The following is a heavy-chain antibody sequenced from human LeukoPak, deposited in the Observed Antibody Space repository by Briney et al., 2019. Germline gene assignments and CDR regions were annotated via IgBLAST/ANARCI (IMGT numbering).Heavy chain of an antibody. J-gene: IGHJ4*02. D-gene: IGHD1-26*01. CDR2: ISTSGTIE. V-gene: IGHV3-48*03. Sequence: GGSLRLSCAASGFTFSNYEMNWVRQAPGKGLEWISYISTSGTIEYCADSVKGRFTISRDHARNSLYLQMNSLRAEDTAVYYCARGLGNFDYWGQGTLVTVSS. CDR3: ARGLGNFDY. CDR1: GFTFSNYE.